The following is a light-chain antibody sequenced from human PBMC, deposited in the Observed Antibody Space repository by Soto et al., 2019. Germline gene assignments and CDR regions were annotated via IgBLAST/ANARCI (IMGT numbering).Light chain of an antibody. CDR3: QQYYSGPFT. V-gene: IGKV4-1*01. CDR1: QSVLYTSDNKNY. J-gene: IGKJ3*01. Sequence: DIVMTQSPDSLAVSLGEWTTINCKSSQSVLYTSDNKNYLAWYQQKPGQPPKLLIYWASTRESGVPDRFSGSGSGTDFTLTISYLQAEDVAVYYCQQYYSGPFTFGPGTKVDIK. CDR2: WAS.